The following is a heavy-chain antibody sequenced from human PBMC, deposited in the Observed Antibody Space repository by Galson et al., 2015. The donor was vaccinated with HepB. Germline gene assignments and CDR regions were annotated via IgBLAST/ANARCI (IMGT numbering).Heavy chain of an antibody. CDR2: IKSKTDGGTT. Sequence: SLRLSCAASGFTFSNAWMSWVRQAPGKGLEWVGRIKSKTDGGTTDYAAPVKGRFTISRDDSKNTLYLQMNSLKTEDTAVYYCTTDSPPTWIQLWFPSLNWFDPWGQGTLVTVSS. CDR3: TTDSPPTWIQLWFPSLNWFDP. V-gene: IGHV3-15*01. D-gene: IGHD5-18*01. CDR1: GFTFSNAW. J-gene: IGHJ5*02.